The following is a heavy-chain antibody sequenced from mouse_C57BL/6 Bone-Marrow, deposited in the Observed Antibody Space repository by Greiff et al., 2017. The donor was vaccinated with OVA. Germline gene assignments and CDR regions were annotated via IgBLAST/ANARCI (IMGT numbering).Heavy chain of an antibody. CDR3: ARKETYPYWYFDV. CDR2: IHPNSGST. J-gene: IGHJ1*03. D-gene: IGHD5-1*01. V-gene: IGHV1-64*01. CDR1: GYTFTSYW. Sequence: VQLQQPGAELVTPGASVKLSCKASGYTFTSYWMHWVKQRPGQGLEWIGMIHPNSGSTNYNAKFTSKATLTVDKSSSTAYMQLSSLTSAYSAVYYCARKETYPYWYFDVWGTGTTGTVSS.